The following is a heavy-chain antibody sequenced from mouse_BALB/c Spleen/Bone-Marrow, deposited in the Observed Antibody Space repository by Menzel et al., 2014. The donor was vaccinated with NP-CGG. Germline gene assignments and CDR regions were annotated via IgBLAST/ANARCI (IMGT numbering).Heavy chain of an antibody. CDR3: VRDYDYGNYAMDY. CDR2: INPYNGGT. CDR1: GYSFTGYT. D-gene: IGHD2-4*01. J-gene: IGHJ4*01. V-gene: IGHV1-18*01. Sequence: EVKLQESGPELVKPGASMKISCKASGYSFTGYTMNWVKQSHGKNLEWIGLINPYNGGTNYNQKFKGKATLTVDKSSSTAYMELLSLTSEDSAVYYCVRDYDYGNYAMDYWGQGTSVTVSS.